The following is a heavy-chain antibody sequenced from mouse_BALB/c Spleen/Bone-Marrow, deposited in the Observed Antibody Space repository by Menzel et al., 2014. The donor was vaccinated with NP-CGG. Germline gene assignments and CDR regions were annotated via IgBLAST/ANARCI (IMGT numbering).Heavy chain of an antibody. CDR1: GFTFSDYY. CDR2: ISDDGGNT. J-gene: IGHJ4*01. CDR3: ARETGPRAMDY. V-gene: IGHV5-4*02. Sequence: EVQGVESGGGLVKPGGSLKLSCAASGFTFSDYYMLWVRQTPEKRLEWVATISDDGGNTYYRDSVKGRFTISRDNAKNKLNLQMSSLKSEDTATYHCARETGPRAMDYWGQGTSVTVSS. D-gene: IGHD4-1*01.